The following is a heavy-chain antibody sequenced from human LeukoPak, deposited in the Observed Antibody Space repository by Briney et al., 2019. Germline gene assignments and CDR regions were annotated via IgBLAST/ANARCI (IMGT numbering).Heavy chain of an antibody. V-gene: IGHV3-23*01. CDR3: AKAMSTDHYDSRGFYRVDFDS. D-gene: IGHD3-22*01. J-gene: IGHJ4*02. CDR1: GFTFSTYA. CDR2: LSNSGGSGGST. Sequence: GGSLRLSCAASGFTFSTYAMSWVRQAPGKGLEWVSALSNSGGSGGSTYYADSVKGWFAISRDNSKSTLYLQLSCLRAEDTAVYYCAKAMSTDHYDSRGFYRVDFDSWGQGTLVTVSS.